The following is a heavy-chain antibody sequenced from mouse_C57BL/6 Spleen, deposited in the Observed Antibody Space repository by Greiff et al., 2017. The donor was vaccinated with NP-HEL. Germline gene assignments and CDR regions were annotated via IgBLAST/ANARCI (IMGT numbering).Heavy chain of an antibody. J-gene: IGHJ2*01. D-gene: IGHD4-1*01. Sequence: VQLQQSGPELVKPGASVKISCKASGYAFSSSWMNWVKQRPGKGLEWIGRIYPGDGDTNYNGKFKGKATLTVDQSSSTAYMQLRSLTSEDSAVYFCARDWDVGYYFDYWGQGTTLTVSS. V-gene: IGHV1-82*01. CDR3: ARDWDVGYYFDY. CDR2: IYPGDGDT. CDR1: GYAFSSSW.